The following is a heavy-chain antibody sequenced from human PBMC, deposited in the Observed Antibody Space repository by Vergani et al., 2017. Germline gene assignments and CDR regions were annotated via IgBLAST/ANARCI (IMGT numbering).Heavy chain of an antibody. Sequence: VQLVETGGGLIQPGGSLRLSCAASGFTVSSNYMSWIRQPPGKGLEWIGEINHSGSTNYNPSLKSRVTISVDTSKNQFSLKLSSVTAADTAVYYCARGTRGGSGSYYLVYYYYMDVWGKGTTVTVSS. CDR2: INHSGST. J-gene: IGHJ6*03. V-gene: IGHV4-34*01. D-gene: IGHD3-10*01. CDR1: GFTVSSNY. CDR3: ARGTRGGSGSYYLVYYYYMDV.